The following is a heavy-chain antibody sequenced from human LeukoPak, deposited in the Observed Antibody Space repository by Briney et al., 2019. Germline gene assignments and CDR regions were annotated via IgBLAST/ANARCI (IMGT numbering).Heavy chain of an antibody. J-gene: IGHJ4*02. CDR1: GFTFSSYS. V-gene: IGHV3-21*04. CDR2: ISSSSSYI. CDR3: AKDQGYSYGYGLDY. Sequence: GGSLRLSCAASGFTFSSYSMNWVRQAPGKGLEWVSSISSSSSYIYYADSVKGRFTISRDNAKNSLYLQMNSLRAEDMALYYCAKDQGYSYGYGLDYWGQGTLVTVSS. D-gene: IGHD5-18*01.